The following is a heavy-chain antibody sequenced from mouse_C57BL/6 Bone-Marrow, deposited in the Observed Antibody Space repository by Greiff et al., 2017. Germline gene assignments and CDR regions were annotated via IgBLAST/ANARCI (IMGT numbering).Heavy chain of an antibody. V-gene: IGHV1-36*01. CDR1: GFTFTDYY. Sequence: VQLQQSGPVLVKPGPSVKISCKASGFTFTDYYMHWVKQSHGKSLEWIGLVYPYNGGTSYNQKFKGKATLTVDTSSSTAYMELNSLTSEDSAVYYCARLPLFITTVVATDYYAMDYWGQGTSVTVSS. D-gene: IGHD1-1*01. CDR3: ARLPLFITTVVATDYYAMDY. J-gene: IGHJ4*01. CDR2: VYPYNGGT.